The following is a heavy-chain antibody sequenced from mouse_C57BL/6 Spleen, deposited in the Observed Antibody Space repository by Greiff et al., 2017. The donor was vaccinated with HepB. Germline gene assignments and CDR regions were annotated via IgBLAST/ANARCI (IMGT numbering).Heavy chain of an antibody. V-gene: IGHV1-39*01. CDR2: INPNYGTT. D-gene: IGHD2-12*01. CDR3: ARSNRYLPFAY. J-gene: IGHJ3*01. CDR1: GFTFTDYN. Sequence: EVQLVQSGPELVKPGASVKISCTASGFTFTDYNMNWVKQSTGKSLEWIGVINPNYGTTNYNQKFKGKATLTVDKSSNTAYMQLSSLTSEDSAIYYCARSNRYLPFAYWGQGTLVTVSA.